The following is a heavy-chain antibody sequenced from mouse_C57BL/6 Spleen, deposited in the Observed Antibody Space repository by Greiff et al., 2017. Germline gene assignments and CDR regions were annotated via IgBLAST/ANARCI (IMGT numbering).Heavy chain of an antibody. Sequence: EVKLMESGAELVKPGASVKLSCTASGFNIKDYYMHWVKQRTEQGLEWIGRIDPEDGETKYAPKFQGKATTTADTYSNTAYLQLSSRTSEDTAVYYCAYYYGSSREYFDVWGTGTTVTVSS. CDR3: AYYYGSSREYFDV. J-gene: IGHJ1*03. D-gene: IGHD1-1*01. V-gene: IGHV14-2*01. CDR2: IDPEDGET. CDR1: GFNIKDYY.